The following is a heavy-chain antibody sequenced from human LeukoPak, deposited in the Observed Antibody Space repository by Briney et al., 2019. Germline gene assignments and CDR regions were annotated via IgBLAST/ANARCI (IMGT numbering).Heavy chain of an antibody. CDR2: INHSGST. V-gene: IGHV4-30-2*01. J-gene: IGHJ6*02. D-gene: IGHD3-3*02. Sequence: SQTLSLTCAVSGGSISSGGYSWSWIRQPPGKGLEWIGEINHSGSTNYNPSLKSRVTISVDTSKNQFSLKLSSVTAADTAVYYCASSLSLHFWSGSYGMDVWGQGTTVTVSS. CDR3: ASSLSLHFWSGSYGMDV. CDR1: GGSISSGGYS.